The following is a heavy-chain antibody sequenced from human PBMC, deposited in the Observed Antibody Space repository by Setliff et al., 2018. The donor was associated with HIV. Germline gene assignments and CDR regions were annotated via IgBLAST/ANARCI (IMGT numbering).Heavy chain of an antibody. CDR2: IFYSGST. D-gene: IGHD3-22*01. V-gene: IGHV4-59*11. Sequence: GSLRLSCAASGFTFSDHYMDWVRQPPGKGLEWIGYIFYSGSTSYNPSLRGRVTISVDTSKNQFSLKLTSVTAADTAVYYCADSSGYYWNWFDPWGQGTLVTVSS. J-gene: IGHJ5*02. CDR1: GFTFSDHY. CDR3: ADSSGYYWNWFDP.